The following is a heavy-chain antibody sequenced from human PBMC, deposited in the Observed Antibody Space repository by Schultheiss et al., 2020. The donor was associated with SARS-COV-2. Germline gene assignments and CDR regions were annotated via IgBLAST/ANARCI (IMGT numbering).Heavy chain of an antibody. CDR1: GFTFSSYW. CDR2: ISSSSSFI. J-gene: IGHJ6*02. Sequence: GGSLRLSCAASGFTFSSYWMHWVRQPPGKGLEWVSSISSSSSFIYYADSVKGRFTISRDNAKNSLYLQMNSLRAEDTAIYYCVRDLYSGEYNDYDYGMDVWGQGTTVTVSS. CDR3: VRDLYSGEYNDYDYGMDV. V-gene: IGHV3-21*01. D-gene: IGHD4-17*01.